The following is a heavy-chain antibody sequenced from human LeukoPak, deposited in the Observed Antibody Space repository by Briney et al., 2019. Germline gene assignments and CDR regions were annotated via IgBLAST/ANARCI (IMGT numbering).Heavy chain of an antibody. D-gene: IGHD5-12*01. CDR3: ASVRGYTGYDWSPYYYYAMDV. Sequence: PSETLSLTCTVSGGSISSGGYYWSWIRQHPGEGLEWIGYIYYSGSTYYNPSLKSRVTISVDTSKNQFSLKLSSVAAADTAVYYCASVRGYTGYDWSPYYYYAMDVWGQGTTVTVSS. CDR1: GGSISSGGYY. CDR2: IYYSGST. J-gene: IGHJ6*02. V-gene: IGHV4-31*03.